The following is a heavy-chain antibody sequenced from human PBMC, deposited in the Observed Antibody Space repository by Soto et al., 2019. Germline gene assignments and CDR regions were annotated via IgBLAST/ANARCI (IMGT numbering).Heavy chain of an antibody. Sequence: ASVKVSCKASGYTFTGYYMHWVRQAPGQGLEWMGWINPNSGGTNYAQKFQGRVTMTRDTSISTAYMELSRLRSDDTAVYYCARDYYDSSGHFDCWGQGTLVTVSS. V-gene: IGHV1-2*02. CDR1: GYTFTGYY. CDR2: INPNSGGT. CDR3: ARDYYDSSGHFDC. J-gene: IGHJ4*02. D-gene: IGHD3-22*01.